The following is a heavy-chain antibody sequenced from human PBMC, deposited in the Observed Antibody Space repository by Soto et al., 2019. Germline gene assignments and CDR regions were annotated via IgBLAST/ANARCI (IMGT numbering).Heavy chain of an antibody. V-gene: IGHV4-59*01. CDR1: GGSISSYY. J-gene: IGHJ5*01. Sequence: QVQLQESGPGLVKPSETLSLTCTVSGGSISSYYWSWIRQPPGKGLEWIGFIFYSGSTSYNPSLKSRVTISIYTSEYQFSLKLNSVTAADTAVYYCASMIGDPVLSFDSLGQGTLVGVSS. CDR3: ASMIGDPVLSFDS. CDR2: IFYSGST. D-gene: IGHD3-10*02.